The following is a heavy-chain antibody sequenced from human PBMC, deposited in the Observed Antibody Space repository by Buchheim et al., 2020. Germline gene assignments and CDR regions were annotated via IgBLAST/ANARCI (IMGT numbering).Heavy chain of an antibody. J-gene: IGHJ2*01. Sequence: VQLVESGGGLIQPGESLRLSCAASGFTFSSYGMNWVRQAPGKGLEWVSFISGSDNTIYYADSVKGRFTISRENAKNSLVLHMNSLRVEDTAVYYCARDQRDQGYWYFDLWGRGT. CDR3: ARDQRDQGYWYFDL. CDR2: ISGSDNTI. V-gene: IGHV3-48*04. CDR1: GFTFSSYG.